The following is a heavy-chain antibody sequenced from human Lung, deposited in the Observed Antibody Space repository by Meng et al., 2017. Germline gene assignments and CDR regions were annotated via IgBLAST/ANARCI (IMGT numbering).Heavy chain of an antibody. J-gene: IGHJ4*02. Sequence: VHLQESGPGRGKPSQTLSLPCTVSGCSISSGGYYWSWIRQHPGKGLAWIGYIYYSGSTYYNPSLNSRVTISVDTSKNQFSLKLSSVTAADTAVYYCAREDYYDSSGYQYWGQGTLVTVSS. CDR3: AREDYYDSSGYQY. CDR2: IYYSGST. V-gene: IGHV4-31*03. CDR1: GCSISSGGYY. D-gene: IGHD3-22*01.